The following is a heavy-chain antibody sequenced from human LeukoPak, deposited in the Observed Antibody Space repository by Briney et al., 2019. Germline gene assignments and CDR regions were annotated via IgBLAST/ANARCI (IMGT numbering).Heavy chain of an antibody. CDR3: AKVWPAQRPTTVTTGLYYFDY. D-gene: IGHD4-17*01. Sequence: GGSLRLSCAASGFTFSSYEMNWVRQAPGKGLEWMSYISDSASTIFYADSVKGRFTISRDNGKNSLYLQMNSLRAEDTAVYYCAKVWPAQRPTTVTTGLYYFDYWGQGTLVTVSS. J-gene: IGHJ4*02. CDR1: GFTFSSYE. CDR2: ISDSASTI. V-gene: IGHV3-48*03.